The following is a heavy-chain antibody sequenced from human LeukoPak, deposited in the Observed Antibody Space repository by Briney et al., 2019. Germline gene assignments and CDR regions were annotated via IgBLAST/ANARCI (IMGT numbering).Heavy chain of an antibody. CDR3: ARESGGEEYYFDY. D-gene: IGHD3-16*01. V-gene: IGHV3-21*01. CDR1: GFTFSSYS. Sequence: PGGSLRLSCAASGFTFSSYSKNWVRQAPGKGLEWVSSISSSSSYIYYADSVKGRFTISRDNAKNSLYLQMNSLRAEDTAVYYCARESGGEEYYFDYWGQGTLVTVSS. J-gene: IGHJ4*02. CDR2: ISSSSSYI.